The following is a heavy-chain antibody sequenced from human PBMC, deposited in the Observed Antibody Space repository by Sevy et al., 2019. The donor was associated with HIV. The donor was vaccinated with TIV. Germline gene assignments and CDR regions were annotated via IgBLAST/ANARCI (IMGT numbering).Heavy chain of an antibody. CDR3: AKVGVVCSACFDH. V-gene: IGHV1-2*02. Sequence: ASVKVSCKASGYIFSDYHIHWARQAPGQRLEWMGWINGKSGDTEYAEKFQGRVTMSRDTSISTAYMELTRLKSDDTSVYYCAKVGVVCSACFDHWGQGTMVTVSS. CDR2: INGKSGDT. D-gene: IGHD2-15*01. J-gene: IGHJ4*02. CDR1: GYIFSDYH.